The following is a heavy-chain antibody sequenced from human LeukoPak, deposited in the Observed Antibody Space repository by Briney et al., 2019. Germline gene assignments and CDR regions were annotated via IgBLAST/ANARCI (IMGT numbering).Heavy chain of an antibody. Sequence: ASVKVSCKASGYTFTSYDINWVRQAPGQGLEWMGWMNPDSGNTDYAHNFRGRVAMTMNTSRGAAYLELSSLRSEDTAVYYCARESSIGYFAYWGQGTLVTVSS. J-gene: IGHJ4*02. V-gene: IGHV1-8*01. D-gene: IGHD1-26*01. CDR2: MNPDSGNT. CDR1: GYTFTSYD. CDR3: ARESSIGYFAY.